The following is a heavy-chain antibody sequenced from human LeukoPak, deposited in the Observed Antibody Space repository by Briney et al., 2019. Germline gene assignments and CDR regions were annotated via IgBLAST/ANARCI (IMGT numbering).Heavy chain of an antibody. CDR3: ARPSPPGDGYNPSDQ. Sequence: GGSLRLSCAASGFIFTNFAMHWVRQAPGKGLEWVAVISNDERNKYYAGSVKGRFTISRDNSNSMVYLQMTSLRLEDTAVYYCARPSPPGDGYNPSDQWGQGSLVIVSS. V-gene: IGHV3-30*04. D-gene: IGHD5-24*01. CDR2: ISNDERNK. CDR1: GFIFTNFA. J-gene: IGHJ4*02.